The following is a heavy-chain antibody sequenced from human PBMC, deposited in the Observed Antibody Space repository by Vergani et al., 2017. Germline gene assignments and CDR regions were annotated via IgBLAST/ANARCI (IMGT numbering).Heavy chain of an antibody. V-gene: IGHV1-46*01. CDR2: INPSGGST. D-gene: IGHD2-21*02. Sequence: QVQLVQSGAEVKKPGASVKVSCKASGYTFTSYYMHWVRQAPGQGLEWMGIINPSGGSTSYAQKFQGRVTMTRDKSTSTAYMELSSLRSEDTAVYYCARERIVVVTANVTIYYGMDVWGQGTTVTVSS. CDR3: ARERIVVVTANVTIYYGMDV. CDR1: GYTFTSYY. J-gene: IGHJ6*02.